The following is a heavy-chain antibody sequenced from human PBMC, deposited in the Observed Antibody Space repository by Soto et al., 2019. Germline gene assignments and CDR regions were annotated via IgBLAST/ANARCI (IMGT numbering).Heavy chain of an antibody. CDR2: ISAYNGNT. D-gene: IGHD2-2*01. CDR1: GYTFTSYG. J-gene: IGHJ3*02. V-gene: IGHV1-18*01. CDR3: ARIRGGCSSTSCPDAFDI. Sequence: ASVKVSCKASGYTFTSYGISWVRQAPGQGLEWMGWISAYNGNTNYAQKLQGRVTMTTDTSTSTAYMELRSLRSDDTAVYYCARIRGGCSSTSCPDAFDIGGQGTMVTVS.